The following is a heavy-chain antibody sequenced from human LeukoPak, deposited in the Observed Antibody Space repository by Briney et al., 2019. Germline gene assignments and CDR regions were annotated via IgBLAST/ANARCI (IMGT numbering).Heavy chain of an antibody. V-gene: IGHV3-23*01. CDR3: AKRGVVIRVILVGFHKQANYFDS. CDR1: GITLSNYG. Sequence: GGSLRLSCAVSGITLSNYGMSWVRQAPGKGLQWVAGISDSGGTTEYADSVKGRFTISRDNPRNTLYLQMSSLRPEDTAVYFCAKRGVVIRVILVGFHKQANYFDSWGQGVLVTVSS. CDR2: ISDSGGTT. J-gene: IGHJ4*02. D-gene: IGHD3-22*01.